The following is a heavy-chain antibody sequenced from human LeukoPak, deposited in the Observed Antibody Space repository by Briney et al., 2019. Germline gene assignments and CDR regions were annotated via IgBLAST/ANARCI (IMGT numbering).Heavy chain of an antibody. V-gene: IGHV3-23*01. J-gene: IGHJ4*02. D-gene: IGHD4-17*01. CDR1: GFTFSSYA. CDR3: ARDPDDYGDYSYFDY. Sequence: TGGSLRLSCAASGFTFSSYAMSWVRQAPGKGLEWVSAISGSGGSTYYADSVKGRFTISRDNSKNTLYLQMNSLRAEDTAVYYCARDPDDYGDYSYFDYWGQGTLVTVSS. CDR2: ISGSGGST.